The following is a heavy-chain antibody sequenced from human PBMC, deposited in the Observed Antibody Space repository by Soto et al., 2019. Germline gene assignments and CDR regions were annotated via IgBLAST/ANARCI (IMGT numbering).Heavy chain of an antibody. CDR1: GGYIISSSYY. V-gene: IGHV4-39*01. J-gene: IGHJ4*02. Sequence: SVTLSLTSTVAGGYIISSSYYWGWIRQPPGKGLEWIGSIYYSGSTYYNPSLKSRVTISVDTSKNQFSLKLSSVTAADTAVYYCARSSRGYDYWGQGTLVTVSS. D-gene: IGHD6-6*01. CDR3: ARSSRGYDY. CDR2: IYYSGST.